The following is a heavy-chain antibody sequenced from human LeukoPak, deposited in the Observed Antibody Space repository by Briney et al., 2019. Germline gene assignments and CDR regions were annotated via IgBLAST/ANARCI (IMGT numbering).Heavy chain of an antibody. J-gene: IGHJ4*02. D-gene: IGHD3-10*01. Sequence: GRSLRLSCAASGFTFSSYGMHWVRQAPGKGLEWVAVIWYDGSNKYYADSVKGRFTISRDNSKNTLYLQMNSLRAEDTAVYYCARDSTMVRGVIGPFDYWGQGTLVPVSS. V-gene: IGHV3-33*01. CDR3: ARDSTMVRGVIGPFDY. CDR2: IWYDGSNK. CDR1: GFTFSSYG.